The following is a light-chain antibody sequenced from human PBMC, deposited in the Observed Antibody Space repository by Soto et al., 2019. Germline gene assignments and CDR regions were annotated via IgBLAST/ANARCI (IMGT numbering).Light chain of an antibody. CDR3: CSYAGKSTYTWV. CDR2: DVN. Sequence: QSVLTQPRSVSGSPGRSVTISCTGTSSDVGGYVYVSWYQQHAGKAPKLLIYDVNKRPSGVPDRFSGSKSGNTASLTVSGVQAEDEADYFCCSYAGKSTYTWVFGGGTKLTVL. V-gene: IGLV2-11*01. CDR1: SSDVGGYVY. J-gene: IGLJ3*02.